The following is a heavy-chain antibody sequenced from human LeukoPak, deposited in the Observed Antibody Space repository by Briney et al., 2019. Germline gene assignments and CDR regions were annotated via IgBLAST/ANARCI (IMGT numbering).Heavy chain of an antibody. J-gene: IGHJ4*02. CDR1: GFTFSSYA. CDR3: ARDALYYDFWSGPSGY. CDR2: ISYDGSNK. Sequence: PGGSLRLSCAASGFTFSSYAMHWVRQAPGKGLEWVAVISYDGSNKYYADSVKGRFTISRDNSKNTLYLQMNSLRAEDTAVYYCARDALYYDFWSGPSGYWGQGTLVTVSS. V-gene: IGHV3-30-3*01. D-gene: IGHD3-3*01.